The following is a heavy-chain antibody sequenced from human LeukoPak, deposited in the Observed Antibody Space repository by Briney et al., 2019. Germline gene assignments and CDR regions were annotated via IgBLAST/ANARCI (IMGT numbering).Heavy chain of an antibody. CDR2: ISSSNSYI. CDR1: GFTFSSYS. Sequence: PGGSLRLSCAASGFTFSSYSMNWVRQAPGKGLEWVSSISSSNSYIYYADSVKGRFTISRDNAKNSLYLQMNSLRAEDTAVYYCARDQPPISFWGQGTLVTVSS. J-gene: IGHJ4*02. V-gene: IGHV3-21*01. D-gene: IGHD3-3*02. CDR3: ARDQPPISF.